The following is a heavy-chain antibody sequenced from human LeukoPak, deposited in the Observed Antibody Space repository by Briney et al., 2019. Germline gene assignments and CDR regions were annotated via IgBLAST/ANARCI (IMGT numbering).Heavy chain of an antibody. CDR2: ISSSGSTI. CDR1: GFTFSSYE. V-gene: IGHV3-48*03. CDR3: ARTPTTVVTPFYFDC. J-gene: IGHJ4*02. Sequence: PGGSLRLSCAASGFTFSSYEMNWVRQAPGKGLEWVSYISSSGSTIYYADSVKGRFTISRDNAKNSLYLQMNSLRAEDTAVYYCARTPTTVVTPFYFDCWGQGTLVTVSS. D-gene: IGHD4-23*01.